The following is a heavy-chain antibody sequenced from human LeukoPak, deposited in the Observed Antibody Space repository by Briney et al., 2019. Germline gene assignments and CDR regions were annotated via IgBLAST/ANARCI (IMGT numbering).Heavy chain of an antibody. Sequence: GGSLRLSCAASGFTFSSYEMNWVRQAPGKGLEWVSCISSSGSTVYYADSVKGRFTISRDNVKNSLYLQMNSLRDEDTAVYYCARDTLVYADSPDAFDIWGQGTMVTVSS. V-gene: IGHV3-48*03. CDR3: ARDTLVYADSPDAFDI. CDR1: GFTFSSYE. D-gene: IGHD4-17*01. CDR2: ISSSGSTV. J-gene: IGHJ3*02.